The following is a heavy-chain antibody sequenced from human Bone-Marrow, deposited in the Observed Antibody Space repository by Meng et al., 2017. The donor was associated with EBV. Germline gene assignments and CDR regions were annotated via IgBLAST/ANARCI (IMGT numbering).Heavy chain of an antibody. CDR2: VHYTGST. Sequence: QLPLGETGPGQVKPSKSLSLTCTVSGDSISSFYYWGWIRQPPGRGLEWIGSVHYTGSTYYSPSLKSRVTVSVDTSKNQFSLRLTSVTAADTAVYYCARPFPSWQSPRLDPFGAWGQGTLVTVFS. D-gene: IGHD6-19*01. J-gene: IGHJ5*02. CDR1: GDSISSFYY. V-gene: IGHV4-39*01. CDR3: ARPFPSWQSPRLDPFGA.